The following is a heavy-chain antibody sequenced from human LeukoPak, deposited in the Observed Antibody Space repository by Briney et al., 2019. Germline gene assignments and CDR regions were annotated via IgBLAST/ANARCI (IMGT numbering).Heavy chain of an antibody. V-gene: IGHV4-39*01. CDR1: GGSISSSNYY. Sequence: SETLSLTCTVSGGSISSSNYYWGWIRQPPGKGLEWIGSIYYSGSTYYNPSLKSRVTISVDTSKNQFSLKLSSVTAADTAVYYCARHKISVAGTRDFDYWGQGTLVTVSS. J-gene: IGHJ4*02. CDR3: ARHKISVAGTRDFDY. D-gene: IGHD6-19*01. CDR2: IYYSGST.